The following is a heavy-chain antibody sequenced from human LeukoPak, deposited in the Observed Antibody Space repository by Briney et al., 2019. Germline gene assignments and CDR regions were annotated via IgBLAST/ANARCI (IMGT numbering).Heavy chain of an antibody. CDR2: ISSSGSTV. D-gene: IGHD1-7*01. CDR1: GFTFSSYE. CDR3: AKELAGTTSFDY. Sequence: GGSLRLSCAASGFTFSSYEMNWVRQAPGKGLEWVSYISSSGSTVYYADSVKGRFTISRDNAKNSLYLQMNSLRAEDTAAYYCAKELAGTTSFDYWGQGTLVTVSS. J-gene: IGHJ4*02. V-gene: IGHV3-48*03.